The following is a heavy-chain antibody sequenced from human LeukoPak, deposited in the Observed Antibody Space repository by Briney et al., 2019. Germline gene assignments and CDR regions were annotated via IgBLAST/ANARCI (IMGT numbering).Heavy chain of an antibody. D-gene: IGHD3-10*01. V-gene: IGHV3-74*01. Sequence: GGSLRLSCEASGLTFSNSWMHWVRQAPGKGLVWVSRINNEGTTISYADSVKGRFTISRDNAKNTLYLQMNSLRAEDTAVYFCARVSGLGMNEYYQHWGQGTLVTVAS. J-gene: IGHJ1*01. CDR2: INNEGTTI. CDR1: GLTFSNSW. CDR3: ARVSGLGMNEYYQH.